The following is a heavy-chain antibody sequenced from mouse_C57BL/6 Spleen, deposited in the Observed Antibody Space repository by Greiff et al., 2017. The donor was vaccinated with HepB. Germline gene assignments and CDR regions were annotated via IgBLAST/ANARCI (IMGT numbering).Heavy chain of an antibody. V-gene: IGHV1-69*01. CDR2: IDPSDSYT. CDR3: ARGRDGYYPRAMDY. CDR1: GYTFPSYW. J-gene: IGHJ4*01. Sequence: QVQLQQPGAELVMPGASVKLSCKASGYTFPSYWMHWVKQRPGQGLEWIGEIDPSDSYTNYNQKFKGKSTLTVDKSSSTAYMQLSSLTSEDSAVYYSARGRDGYYPRAMDYWGQGTSVTVSS. D-gene: IGHD2-3*01.